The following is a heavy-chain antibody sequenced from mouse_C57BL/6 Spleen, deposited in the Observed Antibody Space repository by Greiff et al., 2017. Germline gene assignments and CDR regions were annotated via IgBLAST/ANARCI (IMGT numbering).Heavy chain of an antibody. V-gene: IGHV1-69*01. Sequence: QVQLQQPGAELVMPGASVKLSCKASGYTFTSYWMHWVKQRPGQGLEWIGEIDPSDSYTNYNQKFKGKSTLTVDKSSSTAYMQLSSLTSEDSAVYYCARGRPYGSSYAMDYWGQGTSVTVSS. CDR1: GYTFTSYW. CDR2: IDPSDSYT. CDR3: ARGRPYGSSYAMDY. J-gene: IGHJ4*01. D-gene: IGHD1-1*01.